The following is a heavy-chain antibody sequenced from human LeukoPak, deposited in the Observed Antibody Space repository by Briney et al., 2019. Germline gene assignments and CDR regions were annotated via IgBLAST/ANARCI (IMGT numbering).Heavy chain of an antibody. V-gene: IGHV1-2*04. D-gene: IGHD6-13*01. J-gene: IGHJ4*02. Sequence: ASVKVSCKASGYTFTGYYMHWVRQAPGQGLEWMGWINPNSGGTNYAQKFQGWVTMTRDTSISTAYMELSSLRSEDTAVYYCALGPIAAHDYWGQGTLVTVSS. CDR1: GYTFTGYY. CDR3: ALGPIAAHDY. CDR2: INPNSGGT.